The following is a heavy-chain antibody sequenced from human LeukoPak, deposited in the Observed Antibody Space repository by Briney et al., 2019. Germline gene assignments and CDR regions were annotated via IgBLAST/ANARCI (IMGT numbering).Heavy chain of an antibody. Sequence: SETLSLTCTVSGGSISSYYWSWIRQPPGKGLEWIGYIYYSGSTNYNPSLKSRVTISVDTSKNQFSLKRSSVTAADTAVYYCARFGHSYGLDYWGQGTLVTVSS. D-gene: IGHD5-18*01. CDR2: IYYSGST. CDR3: ARFGHSYGLDY. J-gene: IGHJ4*02. CDR1: GGSISSYY. V-gene: IGHV4-59*08.